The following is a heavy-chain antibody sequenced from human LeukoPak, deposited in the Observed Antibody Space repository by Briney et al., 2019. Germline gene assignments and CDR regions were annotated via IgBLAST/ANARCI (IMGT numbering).Heavy chain of an antibody. V-gene: IGHV3-64*01. J-gene: IGHJ4*02. Sequence: PGGSLRLSCAASGFTFSSYAMHWVRQAPGKGLEYVSAISSNGGTTYYATSVKGRFTISRDNSKNTLYLQTGSLRAEDMAVYYCGRVSSTWTLIDYWGQGTLVTVSS. CDR2: ISSNGGTT. D-gene: IGHD6-13*01. CDR1: GFTFSSYA. CDR3: GRVSSTWTLIDY.